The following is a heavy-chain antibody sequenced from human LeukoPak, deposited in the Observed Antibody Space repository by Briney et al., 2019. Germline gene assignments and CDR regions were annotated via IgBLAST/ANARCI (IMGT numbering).Heavy chain of an antibody. CDR3: ARVDYYDSSGYHI. CDR1: GGSISSYY. Sequence: SETLSLTCTVSGGSISSYYWSWIRQPPGKGLEWIGYIYYSGSTNYNPSLKSRVTILVDTSKNQLSLKLSSVTAADTAVYYCARVDYYDSSGYHIWGQGTLVTVSS. CDR2: IYYSGST. D-gene: IGHD3-22*01. V-gene: IGHV4-59*01. J-gene: IGHJ4*02.